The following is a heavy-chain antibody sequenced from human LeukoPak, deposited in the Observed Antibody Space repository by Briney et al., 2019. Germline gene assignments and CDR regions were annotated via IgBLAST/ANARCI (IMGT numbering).Heavy chain of an antibody. CDR3: AKSNGYGLIDI. J-gene: IGHJ3*02. V-gene: IGHV4-38-2*02. D-gene: IGHD3-10*01. CDR1: GYSISSAYY. Sequence: SETLSLTCTVSGYSISSAYYWGFIRQPPGKGLEWIGSIYHSGSTYYNPSLKSRVTISVDRSKNQFSLKLRSVTAADTAVYYCAKSNGYGLIDIWGQGTMVTVSS. CDR2: IYHSGST.